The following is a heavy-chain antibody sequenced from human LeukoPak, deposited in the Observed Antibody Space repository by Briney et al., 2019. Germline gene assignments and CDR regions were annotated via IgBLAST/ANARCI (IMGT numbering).Heavy chain of an antibody. J-gene: IGHJ3*02. CDR1: GFTFDDYA. V-gene: IGHV3-43*02. CDR2: ISGDGGST. Sequence: GGSLRLSCAASGFTFDDYAMPWVRQAPGKGLEWVSLISGDGGSTYYADSVKGRFTISRDNSKNSLYLQMNSLRTEDTALYYCAKDRIAAAVDTGAFDIWGQGTMVTVSS. D-gene: IGHD6-13*01. CDR3: AKDRIAAAVDTGAFDI.